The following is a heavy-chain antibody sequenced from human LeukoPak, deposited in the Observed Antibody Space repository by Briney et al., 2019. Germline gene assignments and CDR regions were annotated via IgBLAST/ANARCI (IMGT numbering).Heavy chain of an antibody. CDR2: ISYDGINK. CDR1: GFIFSTYG. CDR3: ARAGDYFDY. Sequence: PGTSLRLSCAASGFIFSTYGMHWVRQAPGKGLEWVAVISYDGINKYSADSVKGRFTISRDNSKNTLYLQMNSLRAEDTAVYYCARAGDYFDYWGQGTLVTVSS. V-gene: IGHV3-30*03. J-gene: IGHJ4*02.